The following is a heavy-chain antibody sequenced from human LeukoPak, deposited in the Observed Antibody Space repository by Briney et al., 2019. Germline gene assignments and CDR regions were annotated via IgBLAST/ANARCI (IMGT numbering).Heavy chain of an antibody. Sequence: PSETLSLTCTVSGGSISSGSYYWSWIRQPAGKGLEWIGRIYTSGSTNYNPSLKSRVTISVDTSKNQFSLKLSSVTAADTAVYYCASPPWEWENPPPWGQGTLVAVSS. CDR2: IYTSGST. V-gene: IGHV4-61*02. J-gene: IGHJ5*02. D-gene: IGHD1-26*01. CDR1: GGSISSGSYY. CDR3: ASPPWEWENPPP.